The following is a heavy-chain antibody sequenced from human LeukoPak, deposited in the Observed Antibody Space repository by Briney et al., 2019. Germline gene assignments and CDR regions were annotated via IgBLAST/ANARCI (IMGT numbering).Heavy chain of an antibody. J-gene: IGHJ6*02. CDR3: ASPAVAGDRYYYGMDV. CDR2: ICYSGST. CDR1: GGSISSSSYY. D-gene: IGHD6-19*01. Sequence: SETLSLTCTVSGGSISSSSYYWGWIRQPPGKGLEWIGSICYSGSTYYNPSLKSRVTISVDTSKNQFSLKLSSVTAADTAVYYCASPAVAGDRYYYGMDVWGQGTTVTVSS. V-gene: IGHV4-39*01.